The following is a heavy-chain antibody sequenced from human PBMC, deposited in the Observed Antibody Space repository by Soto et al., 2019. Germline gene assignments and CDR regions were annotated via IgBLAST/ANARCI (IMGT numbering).Heavy chain of an antibody. V-gene: IGHV4-59*01. CDR1: GGSISSYY. Sequence: SETLSLTCNVSGGSISSYYWSWIRQPPGKGLEWIGYVYYSGGTNYNPSLKSRVTISVDTSKNQFSLDLRSVTAADTAMYYCARARGHPYKYCSGDDCYSPYFDYWGQGTLVTVSS. J-gene: IGHJ4*02. CDR2: VYYSGGT. CDR3: ARARGHPYKYCSGDDCYSPYFDY. D-gene: IGHD2-15*01.